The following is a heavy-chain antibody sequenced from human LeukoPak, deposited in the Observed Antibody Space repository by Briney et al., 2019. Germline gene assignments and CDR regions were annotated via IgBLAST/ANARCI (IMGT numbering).Heavy chain of an antibody. CDR1: GFTFGKYW. D-gene: IGHD1-26*01. J-gene: IGHJ5*02. V-gene: IGHV3-72*01. CDR3: GRSGRYRPSDL. CDR2: TRNKANSYTT. Sequence: PGGSLRLSCVASGFTFGKYWMSWVRQAPGKGLEWVGRTRNKANSYTTEYAASVKGRFTISRDDPKNLLYLQMNSLKSEDTAVYYCGRSGRYRPSDLWGQGTLVTVSS.